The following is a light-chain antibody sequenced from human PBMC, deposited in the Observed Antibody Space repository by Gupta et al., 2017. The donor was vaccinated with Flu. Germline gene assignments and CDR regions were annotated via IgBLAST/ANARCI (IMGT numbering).Light chain of an antibody. CDR3: CSYAGSSSVV. Sequence: IDVVAYNFVAWYQHHPDKAPNLMIYDVTVRPSGVPDRFSASKSGNTASLTISGLQADDEADYYCCSYAGSSSVVFGGGTKLTVL. J-gene: IGLJ2*01. CDR1: IDVVAYNF. V-gene: IGLV2-11*01. CDR2: DVT.